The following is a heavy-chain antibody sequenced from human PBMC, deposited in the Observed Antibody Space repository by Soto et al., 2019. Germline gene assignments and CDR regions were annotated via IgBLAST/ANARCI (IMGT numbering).Heavy chain of an antibody. CDR1: GYTFSNYG. D-gene: IGHD3-22*01. CDR2: ISAYNGNT. J-gene: IGHJ4*02. V-gene: IGHV1-18*04. Sequence: QVQLVQSGAEVKKPGASVNVSCKASGYTFSNYGISWVRQAPGQGLEWMGWISAYNGNTNYAQKLQGRVTMTTDTSTSTVYKELRSLRSDDTAVYYCARDRLEATQYDRAREAYWGQGSLVIVSS. CDR3: ARDRLEATQYDRAREAY.